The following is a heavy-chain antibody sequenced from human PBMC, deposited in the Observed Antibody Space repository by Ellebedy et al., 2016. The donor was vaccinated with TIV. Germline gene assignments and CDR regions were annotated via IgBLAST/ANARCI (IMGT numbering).Heavy chain of an antibody. V-gene: IGHV3-23*01. D-gene: IGHD6-19*01. CDR1: GFTFGNYA. CDR2: IRGTGDNT. CDR3: ARDLDKSSGWYGGAAY. Sequence: PGGSLRLSCAASGFTFGNYAMDWVRQAPGKGLEWVATIRGTGDNTYYADSVKGRFTVSRDNSMTTVYLEMNSLRAEDTALYYCARDLDKSSGWYGGAAYWGQGTQVTVSS. J-gene: IGHJ4*02.